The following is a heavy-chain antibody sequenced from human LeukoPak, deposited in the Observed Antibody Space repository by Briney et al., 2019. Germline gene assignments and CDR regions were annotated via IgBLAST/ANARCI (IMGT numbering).Heavy chain of an antibody. CDR1: GYTFTSYA. Sequence: GASVKVSCKASGYTFTSYAMNWVRQAPGQGLEWMGGIIPIFGTANYAQKFQGRVTITADESTSTAYMELSSLRSEDTAVYYCARDPYCSSTSCQIPWGQGTLVTVSS. V-gene: IGHV1-69*13. J-gene: IGHJ5*02. CDR3: ARDPYCSSTSCQIP. D-gene: IGHD2-2*01. CDR2: IIPIFGTA.